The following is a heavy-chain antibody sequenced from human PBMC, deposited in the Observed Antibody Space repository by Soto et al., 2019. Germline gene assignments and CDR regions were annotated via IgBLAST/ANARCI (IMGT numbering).Heavy chain of an antibody. CDR3: ARDGPIVATISGPVPFEY. CDR2: IIPILGIA. V-gene: IGHV1-69*04. J-gene: IGHJ4*02. Sequence: GASVKVSCKASGGTFSSYTISWVRQAPGQGLEWMGRIIPILGIANYAQKFQGRVTITADKSTSTAYMELSSLRSEDTAVYYCARDGPIVATISGPVPFEYWGQGTLVTVSS. D-gene: IGHD5-12*01. CDR1: GGTFSSYT.